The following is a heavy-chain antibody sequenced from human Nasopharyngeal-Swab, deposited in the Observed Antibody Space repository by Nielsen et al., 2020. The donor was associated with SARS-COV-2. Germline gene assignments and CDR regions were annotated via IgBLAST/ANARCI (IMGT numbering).Heavy chain of an antibody. CDR3: TIIPLDILTGYYQYYFDY. V-gene: IGHV3-15*01. Sequence: GESLKISCAASGFTFSNAWMSWVRQAPGKGLEWVGRIKSKTDGGTTDYAAPVKGRFTISRDDSKNTLYLQMNSLKTEVTAVYYCTIIPLDILTGYYQYYFDYWGQGTLVTVSS. D-gene: IGHD3-9*01. CDR1: GFTFSNAW. J-gene: IGHJ4*02. CDR2: IKSKTDGGTT.